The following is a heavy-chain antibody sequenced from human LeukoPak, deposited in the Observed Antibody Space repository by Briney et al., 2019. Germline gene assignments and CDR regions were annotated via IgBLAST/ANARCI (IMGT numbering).Heavy chain of an antibody. CDR2: INNSGTT. Sequence: SETLSLTCAVYGGSFSGYYWSWIRQPPGKWLEWIGGINNSGTTNYNPSLKSRVTISVDTSKNQFSLKLSSVTAADTAVYYCAREAIVATKNGAFDIWGQGTMVTVSS. V-gene: IGHV4-34*01. D-gene: IGHD5-12*01. CDR1: GGSFSGYY. J-gene: IGHJ3*02. CDR3: AREAIVATKNGAFDI.